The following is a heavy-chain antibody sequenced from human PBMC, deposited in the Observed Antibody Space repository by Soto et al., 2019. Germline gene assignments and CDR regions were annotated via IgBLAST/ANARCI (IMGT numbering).Heavy chain of an antibody. Sequence: PSETLSLTCTVSGGSISSSSYYWGWIRQPPGKGLEWIGSIYYSGSTYYNPSLKSRVTISVDTSKNQFSLKLSSVTAADTAVYYCASRGSSYYYGMDVWGQGTTVTVYS. CDR2: IYYSGST. D-gene: IGHD6-13*01. J-gene: IGHJ6*02. V-gene: IGHV4-39*01. CDR3: ASRGSSYYYGMDV. CDR1: GGSISSSSYY.